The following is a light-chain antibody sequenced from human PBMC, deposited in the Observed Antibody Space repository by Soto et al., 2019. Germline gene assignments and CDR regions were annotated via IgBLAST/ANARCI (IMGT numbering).Light chain of an antibody. Sequence: QSALTQPASVSGSPGQSITISCTGTSSNVGSYKLVSWYQQHPGKAPKLMIFEVNKPPSGVSNRCSGSKSGNTASLTISGLKVEDEADYYCCSSGGSPTYVFGTGTKLTVL. CDR1: SSNVGSYKL. V-gene: IGLV2-23*02. CDR3: CSSGGSPTYV. J-gene: IGLJ1*01. CDR2: EVN.